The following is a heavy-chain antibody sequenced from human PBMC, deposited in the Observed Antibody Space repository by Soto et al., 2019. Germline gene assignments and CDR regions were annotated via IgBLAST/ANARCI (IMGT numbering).Heavy chain of an antibody. CDR3: AREPRIQYFYYYGMDV. CDR2: IYSGGST. V-gene: IGHV3-66*01. Sequence: GGSLRLSCAASGFTVSSNYMSWVRPAPGKGLEWVSVIYSGGSTYYADSVKGRFTISRDNSKNTLYLQMNSLRAEYTAVYYCAREPRIQYFYYYGMDVWGQGTTVTVSS. CDR1: GFTVSSNY. J-gene: IGHJ6*02.